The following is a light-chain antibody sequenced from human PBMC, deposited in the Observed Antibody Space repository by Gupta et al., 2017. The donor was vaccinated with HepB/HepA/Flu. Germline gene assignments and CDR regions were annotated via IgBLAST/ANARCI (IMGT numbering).Light chain of an antibody. V-gene: IGKV1-33*01. CDR3: QQYDNLPRT. J-gene: IGKJ2*01. Sequence: DIQMTKSPPSLSASLGDRVTITCQASQDIRNYLNWYQQKPGKAPKLLIYDAFSLETGVPSRFSGSGSGTDFTFTISSLQPEDIATYYCQQYDNLPRTFGQGTKVEIK. CDR1: QDIRNY. CDR2: DAF.